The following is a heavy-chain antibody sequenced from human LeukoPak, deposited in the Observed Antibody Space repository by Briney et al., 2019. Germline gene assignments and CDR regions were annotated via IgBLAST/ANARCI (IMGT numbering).Heavy chain of an antibody. CDR1: GFTFSGYG. V-gene: IGHV3-33*01. D-gene: IGHD3-10*01. CDR3: ARVGTMVRGVILPFDY. Sequence: PGRSLRLSCAASGFTFSGYGMHWVRQAPGKGLEWVAVIWYDGSNKYYADSVKGRFTISRDNSKNTLYLQMNSLRTEDTAVYYCARVGTMVRGVILPFDYWGQGTLVTVSS. CDR2: IWYDGSNK. J-gene: IGHJ4*02.